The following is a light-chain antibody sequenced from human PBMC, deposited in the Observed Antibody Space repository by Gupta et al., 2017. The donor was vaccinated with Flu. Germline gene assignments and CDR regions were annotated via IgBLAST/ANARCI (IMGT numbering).Light chain of an antibody. J-gene: IGLJ3*02. Sequence: QAVVTQEPSLTVSPGGKVTLTCGSNTGVVPSGHYPYWFQQKPSQVPRALIYDGINRHSWTPARFSGSFRGGKAALTLSGAQSGDEAEYYCVLSYSDAFWVYGGGTKLTVL. CDR2: DGI. CDR3: VLSYSDAFWV. CDR1: TGVVPSGHY. V-gene: IGLV7-46*01.